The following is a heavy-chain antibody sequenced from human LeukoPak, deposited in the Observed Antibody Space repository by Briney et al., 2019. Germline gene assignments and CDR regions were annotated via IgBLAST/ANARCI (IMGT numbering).Heavy chain of an antibody. J-gene: IGHJ4*02. CDR2: ISSSGST. V-gene: IGHV4-4*07. D-gene: IGHD6-19*01. CDR1: GGSISGYY. CDR3: ARTVGGTGNSDH. Sequence: SETLSLTCTVSGGSISGYYWTWIRQPAGKGLEWIGRISSSGSTNYNPSLKSRVTMSVDTSNNHFSLRLSSVTAADTAVYYCARTVGGTGNSDHWGQGTLVTVSS.